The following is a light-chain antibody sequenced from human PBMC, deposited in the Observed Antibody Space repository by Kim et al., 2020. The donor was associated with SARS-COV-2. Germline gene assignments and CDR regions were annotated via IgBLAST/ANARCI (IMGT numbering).Light chain of an antibody. CDR2: DAS. CDR3: QYYNSYSGT. J-gene: IGKJ1*01. Sequence: GDRVTITCRASQSINNYLAWYQQKPGKAPNLLIYDASSLESGVPSRFSGSGSGTEFTLTISSLQPDDFTTYYCQYYNSYSGTFGQGTKVDIK. V-gene: IGKV1-5*01. CDR1: QSINNY.